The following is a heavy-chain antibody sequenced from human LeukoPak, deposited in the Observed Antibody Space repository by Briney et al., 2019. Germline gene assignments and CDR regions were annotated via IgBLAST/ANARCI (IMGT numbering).Heavy chain of an antibody. CDR3: ARVTGYCSGGSCYLYFQH. V-gene: IGHV1-2*02. D-gene: IGHD2-15*01. CDR1: GYTFTGYY. CDR2: INPNSGGT. Sequence: ASVKVSCKASGYTFTGYYMHWVRQAPGQGLEWMGWINPNSGGTNYAQKFQGRVTMTRDTSISTAYMELSRLRSDDTAVYYCARVTGYCSGGSCYLYFQHWGQRTLVTVSS. J-gene: IGHJ1*01.